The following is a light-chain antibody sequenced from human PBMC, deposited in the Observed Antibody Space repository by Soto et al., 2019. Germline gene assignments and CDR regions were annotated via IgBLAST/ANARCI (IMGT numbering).Light chain of an antibody. CDR1: QSITNY. Sequence: DIPMTQSPSSLSASVGDRVTITCRASQSITNYLNWYQQKPGKAPKLLIYKASTLQSGVPSRFSGSRSGTDFTLTISSLQPEDFATYSCQQSYITPPTFGQGTKVELK. CDR2: KAS. V-gene: IGKV1-39*01. CDR3: QQSYITPPT. J-gene: IGKJ1*01.